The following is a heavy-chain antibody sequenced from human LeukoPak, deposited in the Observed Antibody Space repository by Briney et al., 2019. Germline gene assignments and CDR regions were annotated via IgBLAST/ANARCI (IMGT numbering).Heavy chain of an antibody. CDR3: ARDGYTTLALDY. J-gene: IGHJ4*02. CDR1: GSTFSSYA. Sequence: GGSLRLSCAASGSTFSSYAMHWVRQAPGKGLEWVAVISYDGSNKYYADSVKGRFTISRDNSKNTLYLQMNSLRAEDTAVYYCARDGYTTLALDYWGQGTLVTVSS. CDR2: ISYDGSNK. V-gene: IGHV3-30-3*01. D-gene: IGHD1-1*01.